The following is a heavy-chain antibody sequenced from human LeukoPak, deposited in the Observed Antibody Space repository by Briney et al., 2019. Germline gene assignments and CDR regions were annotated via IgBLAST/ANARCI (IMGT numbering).Heavy chain of an antibody. CDR1: GGSISSSSYY. CDR2: IYYSGST. D-gene: IGHD6-13*01. V-gene: IGHV4-39*01. Sequence: SETLSLTCTVSGGSISSSSYYWGWIRQPPGKGLEWIGSIYYSGSTYYNPSLKSRVTISVDTSKNQFSLKLSSVTAADPAVYYCARHRFNTQQLGWFDPWGQGTLVTVSS. CDR3: ARHRFNTQQLGWFDP. J-gene: IGHJ5*02.